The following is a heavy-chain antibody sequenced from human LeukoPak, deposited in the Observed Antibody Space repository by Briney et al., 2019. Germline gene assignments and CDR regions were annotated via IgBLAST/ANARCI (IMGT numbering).Heavy chain of an antibody. D-gene: IGHD5-12*01. CDR3: ARDRRSGYMPT. V-gene: IGHV3-66*01. CDR1: GFTVSSNY. Sequence: GRSLRLSCAASGFTVSSNYMSWVRQAPGKGLEWVSVIYSGGSTYYADSVKGRFTISRDNSKNTLYLQMNSLRAEDTAVYYCARDRRSGYMPTWGQGTLVTVSS. CDR2: IYSGGST. J-gene: IGHJ4*02.